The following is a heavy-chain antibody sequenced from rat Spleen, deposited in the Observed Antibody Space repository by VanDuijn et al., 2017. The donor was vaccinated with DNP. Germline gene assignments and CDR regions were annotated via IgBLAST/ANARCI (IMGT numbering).Heavy chain of an antibody. Sequence: QVQLKESGPGLVQPSETLSLTCTVSGFSLTSYNVHWVRQPPGKGLEWMGVMWSGGSTDYNSALKSRLSISRDTSKNQVFLKMNSLQSEDTTTYYCARDYYSGVMDAWGQGASVTVSS. D-gene: IGHD1-1*01. J-gene: IGHJ4*01. V-gene: IGHV2-45*01. CDR1: GFSLTSYN. CDR3: ARDYYSGVMDA. CDR2: MWSGGST.